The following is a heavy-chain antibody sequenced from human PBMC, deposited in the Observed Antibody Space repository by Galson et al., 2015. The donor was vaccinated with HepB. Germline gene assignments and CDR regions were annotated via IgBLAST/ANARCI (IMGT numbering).Heavy chain of an antibody. J-gene: IGHJ4*02. CDR2: IIPIFGTA. Sequence: SVKVSCKASGYTFTSYYMHWVRQAPGQGLEWMGGIIPIFGTANYAQKFQGRVTITADESTSTAYMELSSLRSEDTAVYYCARRGYYYDSSGYYFDYWGQGTLVTVSS. V-gene: IGHV1-69*13. CDR1: GYTFTSYY. D-gene: IGHD3-22*01. CDR3: ARRGYYYDSSGYYFDY.